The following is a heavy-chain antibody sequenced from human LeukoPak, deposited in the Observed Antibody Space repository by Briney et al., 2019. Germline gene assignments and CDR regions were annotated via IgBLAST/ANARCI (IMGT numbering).Heavy chain of an antibody. CDR3: AKERRTWVGSGWYG. D-gene: IGHD6-19*01. Sequence: GGSLRLSCAASGFTFSSYGMHWVRQAPGKGLEWVAVISYDGSNKYYANSVKGRFTISRDNSKNTLYLQLNSLRAEDTAVYYCAKERRTWVGSGWYGWGQGTLVTVSS. V-gene: IGHV3-30*18. J-gene: IGHJ4*02. CDR1: GFTFSSYG. CDR2: ISYDGSNK.